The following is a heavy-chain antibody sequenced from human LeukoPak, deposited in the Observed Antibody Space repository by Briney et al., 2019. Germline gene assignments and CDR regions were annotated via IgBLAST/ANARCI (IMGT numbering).Heavy chain of an antibody. Sequence: GGSLRLSCAASGFTVSSNYMSWVRQAPGKGLEWVGRIKSKTDGGTTDYAAPVKGRFTISRDDSKNTLYLQMNSLKTKDTAVYYCTTEVATMVRGVIIDWFDPWGQGTLVTVSS. CDR1: GFTVSSNY. CDR2: IKSKTDGGTT. J-gene: IGHJ5*02. CDR3: TTEVATMVRGVIIDWFDP. D-gene: IGHD3-10*01. V-gene: IGHV3-15*01.